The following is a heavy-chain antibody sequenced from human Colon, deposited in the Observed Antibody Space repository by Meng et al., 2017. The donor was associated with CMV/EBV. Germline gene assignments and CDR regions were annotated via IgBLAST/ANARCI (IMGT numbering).Heavy chain of an antibody. V-gene: IGHV3-66*02. Sequence: GESLKISCAASGFTVTSSSLSWVRQAPGKGLGWVSLIYNDGATHYADSVKGRFTVSRDASKNTLYLQMNSLRPEDTALYYCARHRPGPSSLLRNDYWGQGTLVTVSS. J-gene: IGHJ4*02. CDR3: ARHRPGPSSLLRNDY. D-gene: IGHD3-16*01. CDR1: GFTVTSSS. CDR2: IYNDGAT.